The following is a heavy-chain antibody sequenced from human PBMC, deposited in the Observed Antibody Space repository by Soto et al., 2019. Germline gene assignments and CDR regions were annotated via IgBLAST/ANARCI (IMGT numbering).Heavy chain of an antibody. CDR1: GFTVSSNY. D-gene: IGHD6-19*01. J-gene: IGHJ4*02. CDR3: AREEQWLVTERDS. Sequence: EVQLVESGGGLVQPGGSLRLSCAASGFTVSSNYMSWVRQAPGKGLEWVSVIYSGGSTYYADSVKGRFTISRDNSKNTLYLQMNSLRAEDTAVYYCAREEQWLVTERDSWGQGTLVTVSS. CDR2: IYSGGST. V-gene: IGHV3-66*01.